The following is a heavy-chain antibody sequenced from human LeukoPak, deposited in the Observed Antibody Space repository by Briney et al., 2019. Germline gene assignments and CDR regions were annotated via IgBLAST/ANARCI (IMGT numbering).Heavy chain of an antibody. D-gene: IGHD3-3*01. J-gene: IGHJ4*02. CDR2: IVPVFGIA. CDR3: ARHSSRGQYYAFDF. Sequence: SVKVSCKASGGTFSSYAISWVRQAPGQGLEWMGRIVPVFGIANYAQKFQGRVTITADKSTNTAYMEINNLRFEDTAVYYCARHSSRGQYYAFDFWGQGALVTVSP. V-gene: IGHV1-69*04. CDR1: GGTFSSYA.